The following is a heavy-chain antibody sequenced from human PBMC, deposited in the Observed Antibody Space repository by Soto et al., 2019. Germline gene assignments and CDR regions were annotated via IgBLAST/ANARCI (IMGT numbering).Heavy chain of an antibody. Sequence: GESLKISCQGSGYIVSDYWINWVRQVPGKGLEWIGRIDPSDSYTNYSPSFQGHVTMSVDTSMTTAYLHWSSLKASDTAIYYCARPREITLFGVALNDFNIWGQGTMVTVS. V-gene: IGHV5-10-1*01. CDR2: IDPSDSYT. CDR3: ARPREITLFGVALNDFNI. J-gene: IGHJ3*02. D-gene: IGHD3-3*01. CDR1: GYIVSDYW.